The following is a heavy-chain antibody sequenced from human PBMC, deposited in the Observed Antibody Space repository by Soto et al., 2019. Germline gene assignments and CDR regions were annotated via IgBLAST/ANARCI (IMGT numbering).Heavy chain of an antibody. Sequence: GESLKISCKASGYTFTSYWIGWVRHKPGKGLDYMGIIFPSFSSPKYSPSFQGQVNISVDKSISTAYLQWSRLKASDTAIYYCARQRLWGTSGYYYFENWGQGTLVTVS. D-gene: IGHD3-22*01. V-gene: IGHV5-51*01. J-gene: IGHJ4*02. CDR1: GYTFTSYW. CDR3: ARQRLWGTSGYYYFEN. CDR2: IFPSFSSP.